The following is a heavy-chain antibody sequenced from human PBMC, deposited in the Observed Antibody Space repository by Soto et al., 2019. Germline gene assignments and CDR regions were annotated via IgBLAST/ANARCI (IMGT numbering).Heavy chain of an antibody. CDR3: ARDGYCSGGSCYSLGY. CDR2: IIPIFGPT. CDR1: GGTFNTYA. D-gene: IGHD2-15*01. Sequence: QVQLVQSGAEVKKPGSSVKVSCKASGGTFNTYAINWVRQAPGQGLEWMGGIIPIFGPTNYTQKFHGRVTITADISTSTAYMELSSLRSEDTAVYYCARDGYCSGGSCYSLGYWGQGTLVTVSS. V-gene: IGHV1-69*06. J-gene: IGHJ4*02.